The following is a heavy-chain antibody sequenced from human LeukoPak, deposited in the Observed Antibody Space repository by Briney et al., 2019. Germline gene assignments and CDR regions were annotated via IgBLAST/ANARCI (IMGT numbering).Heavy chain of an antibody. CDR1: GASISSHY. CDR2: IYYSGST. Sequence: SETLSLTCTVSGASISSHYWSWIRQPPGKGLEWIGYIYYSGSTNYNPSLKSRVTISVDTSKNQFSLKLSSVTAAATAVYYCARGGWGAAGGYFDYWGQGTLVTVSS. V-gene: IGHV4-59*11. CDR3: ARGGWGAAGGYFDY. D-gene: IGHD6-25*01. J-gene: IGHJ4*02.